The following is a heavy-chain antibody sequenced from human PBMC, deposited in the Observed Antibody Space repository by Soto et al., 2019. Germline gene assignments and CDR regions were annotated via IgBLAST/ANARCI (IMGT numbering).Heavy chain of an antibody. D-gene: IGHD4-17*01. CDR3: ARVASGDYQPMFDY. Sequence: QVQLQESGPGLVKPSQTLSLTCTVSGGSISSDNYWSWIRQPPGKGLEWIGHIYYSGGTFYNPSLKSRVTIAVDTSKNQFSLKLTSVTAADTAVYYCARVASGDYQPMFDYWGQGTLVAVSS. CDR2: IYYSGGT. J-gene: IGHJ4*02. V-gene: IGHV4-30-4*01. CDR1: GGSISSDNY.